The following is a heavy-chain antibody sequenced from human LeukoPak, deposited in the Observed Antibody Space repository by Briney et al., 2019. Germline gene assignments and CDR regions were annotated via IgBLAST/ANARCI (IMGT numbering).Heavy chain of an antibody. CDR2: IYPGDSDN. J-gene: IGHJ1*01. V-gene: IGHV5-51*01. CDR1: GYSFTSYW. Sequence: GESLKISCKGSGYSFTSYWIGWVRQMPGKGLEWMGIIYPGDSDNRYSAYFQGQVTISAGKSISTAYLQWSSLKASDTAMYYRAATYCSGGSCYGYFQHWGQGTLVTVSS. D-gene: IGHD2-15*01. CDR3: AATYCSGGSCYGYFQH.